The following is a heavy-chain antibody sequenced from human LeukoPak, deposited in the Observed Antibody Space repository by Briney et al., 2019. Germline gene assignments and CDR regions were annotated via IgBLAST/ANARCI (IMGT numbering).Heavy chain of an antibody. D-gene: IGHD2-2*01. CDR2: SDPEDGET. Sequence: GASVKVSCKVSGYTLTELSMHWVRQAPGKGLEWMGGSDPEDGETIYAQKFQGRVTMTEDTSTDTAYMELSSLRSEDTAVYYCATVLSPTLVSPYYYGMDVWGQGTTVTVSS. V-gene: IGHV1-24*01. CDR1: GYTLTELS. J-gene: IGHJ6*02. CDR3: ATVLSPTLVSPYYYGMDV.